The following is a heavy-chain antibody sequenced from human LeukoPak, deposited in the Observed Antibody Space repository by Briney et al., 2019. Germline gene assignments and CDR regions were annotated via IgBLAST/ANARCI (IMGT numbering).Heavy chain of an antibody. CDR1: GFTFSSYG. Sequence: PGGSLRLSCAASGFTFSSYGMHWVRQAPGKGLEWVAFIRYDGSNKYYADSVKGRFTIPRDNSKNTLYLQMNSLRAEDTAVYYCAKDYDSSGYTDYWGQGTLVTVSS. CDR2: IRYDGSNK. D-gene: IGHD3-22*01. V-gene: IGHV3-30*02. J-gene: IGHJ4*02. CDR3: AKDYDSSGYTDY.